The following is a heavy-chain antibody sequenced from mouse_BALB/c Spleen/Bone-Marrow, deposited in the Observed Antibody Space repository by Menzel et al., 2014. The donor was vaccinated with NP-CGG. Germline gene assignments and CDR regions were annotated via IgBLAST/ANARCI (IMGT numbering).Heavy chain of an antibody. V-gene: IGHV5-12-2*01. J-gene: IGHJ2*01. CDR1: GLTFSNYN. D-gene: IGHD4-1*01. CDR2: ISNGGGNT. CDR3: ARHETGTGQYFDY. Sequence: EVKVEESGGDLVQPGGSLKLSRAASGLTFSNYNISWVRQTPEKRLERVAYISNGGGNTYYPDTVKGRFTISRDNAKNTLYLQMTSLKSEDTAIYYCARHETGTGQYFDYWGQGTTLTVSS.